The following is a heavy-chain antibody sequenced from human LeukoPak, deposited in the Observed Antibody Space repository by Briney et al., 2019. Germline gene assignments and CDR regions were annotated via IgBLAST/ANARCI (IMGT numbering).Heavy chain of an antibody. CDR3: ARGGSYPYFFHH. CDR1: GYTFIDYY. V-gene: IGHV1-2*02. D-gene: IGHD3-16*01. J-gene: IGHJ4*02. Sequence: ASVKVSCKASGYTFIDYYIHWVRQAPGQGLEWMGWINPNTGGTNYAQKFQGRVAMTRDTSISTAYMELSRLTSDDTAVYYCARGGSYPYFFHHWGQGTLVTVPS. CDR2: INPNTGGT.